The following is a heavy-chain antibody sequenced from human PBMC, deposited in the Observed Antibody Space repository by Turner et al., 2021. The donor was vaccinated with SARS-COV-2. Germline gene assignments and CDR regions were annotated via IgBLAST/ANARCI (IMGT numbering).Heavy chain of an antibody. CDR2: ISSSSYI. CDR1: GFSFSDYS. V-gene: IGHV3-21*01. CDR3: ARDLRSGSFPY. Sequence: EVQLVESGGGLVKPGGSLRLSCAASGFSFSDYSMNWVRQAPGKGLEWVSSISSSSYIYYADSVKGRFTISRDNAKNSLYLQMNSLRAEDTAVYYCARDLRSGSFPYWGQGTLVTVSS. D-gene: IGHD1-26*01. J-gene: IGHJ4*02.